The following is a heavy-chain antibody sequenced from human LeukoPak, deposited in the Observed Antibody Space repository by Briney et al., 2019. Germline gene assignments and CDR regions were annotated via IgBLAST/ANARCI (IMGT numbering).Heavy chain of an antibody. J-gene: IGHJ3*01. CDR3: ASPGSSSDFDY. V-gene: IGHV3-7*01. Sequence: PGGSLRLSCAASGFTFSSYWMSWVRQAPGKGLEWVANIKQDGSEKYYVDSVKGRFTISRDNAKNSLYLQMNSLRAEDTAVYYCASPGSSSDFDYWGQGTMVTVSS. CDR2: IKQDGSEK. D-gene: IGHD3-9*01. CDR1: GFTFSSYW.